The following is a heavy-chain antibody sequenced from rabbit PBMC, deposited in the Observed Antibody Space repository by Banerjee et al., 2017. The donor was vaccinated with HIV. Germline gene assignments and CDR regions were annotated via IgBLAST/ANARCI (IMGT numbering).Heavy chain of an antibody. D-gene: IGHD8-1*01. CDR3: ARDYGGDSYHTFDL. CDR1: GFTISSYW. V-gene: IGHV1S45*01. J-gene: IGHJ4*01. Sequence: QEQLEESGGDLVKPEGSLTLTCTASGFTISSYWICWVRQAPGKGLEWIACIHTGSGSTAYASWAKGRFTISKTSSTTVTLQMTSLTAADTATYFCARDYGGDSYHTFDLWGPGPSSPS. CDR2: IHTGSGST.